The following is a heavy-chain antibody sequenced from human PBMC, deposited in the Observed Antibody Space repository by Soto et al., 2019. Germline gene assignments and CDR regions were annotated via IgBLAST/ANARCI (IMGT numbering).Heavy chain of an antibody. D-gene: IGHD4-4*01. CDR1: GDSISSGGYS. J-gene: IGHJ4*02. V-gene: IGHV4-30-2*01. CDR3: ARGMTTVTTLDY. CDR2: IYHSGST. Sequence: QLQLQESSTGLVKPSQTLSLTCAVSGDSISSGGYSWSWIRQPPGKGLEWIGYIYHSGSTYYNPSLKSRVTISVDRSKNQFSLKLSSVTAADTAVYYCARGMTTVTTLDYWGQGTLVTVSS.